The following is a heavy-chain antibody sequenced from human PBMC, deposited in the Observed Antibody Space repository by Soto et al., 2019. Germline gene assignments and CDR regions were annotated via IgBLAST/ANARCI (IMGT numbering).Heavy chain of an antibody. Sequence: EVQLVESGGGLVQPGGSLRLSCAASAFTFSSYAMHWVRQAPGKGLEYVSAISSNGGSTYYANSVKGRFTISRDNSKNTPYLQMRSLRAEDMAVYYCARNYGGNSYAFDIWGQGTMVTVSS. CDR3: ARNYGGNSYAFDI. V-gene: IGHV3-64*01. CDR1: AFTFSSYA. J-gene: IGHJ3*02. D-gene: IGHD2-21*02. CDR2: ISSNGGST.